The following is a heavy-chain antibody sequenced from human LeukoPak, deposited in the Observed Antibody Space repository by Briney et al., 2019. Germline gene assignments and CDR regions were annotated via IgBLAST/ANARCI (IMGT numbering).Heavy chain of an antibody. D-gene: IGHD3-3*01. V-gene: IGHV4-4*07. J-gene: IGHJ4*02. Sequence: SETLSLTCTVSGGSISSYYWSWIRQPAGKGLEWIGRIYTSGSTNYNPSLKSRVTMSVDTSENQFSLKLSSVTAADTAVYYCARDRYDFWSGGEYYFDYWGQGTLVTVSS. CDR3: ARDRYDFWSGGEYYFDY. CDR1: GGSISSYY. CDR2: IYTSGST.